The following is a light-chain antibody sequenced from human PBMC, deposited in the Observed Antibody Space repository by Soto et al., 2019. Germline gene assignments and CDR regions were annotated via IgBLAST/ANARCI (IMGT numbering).Light chain of an antibody. CDR2: GTS. Sequence: EIVITQSPSTLSLSPGERATLSRRASQSVNSNLAWYQQKAGQAPRLLIYGTSTRATGIPARFSGSGSGTDFTLTISRLEPEDFAVYYCQQYGSSGTFGQGTKVDIK. V-gene: IGKV3-15*01. CDR1: QSVNSN. CDR3: QQYGSSGT. J-gene: IGKJ1*01.